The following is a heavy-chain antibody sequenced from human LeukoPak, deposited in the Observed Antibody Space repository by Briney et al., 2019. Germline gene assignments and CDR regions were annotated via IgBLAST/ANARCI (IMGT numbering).Heavy chain of an antibody. D-gene: IGHD2-2*01. V-gene: IGHV1-18*04. Sequence: ASVKVSCKASGYTFTSYYMHWVRQAPGQGLEWMGWISAYNGNTNYAQKLQGRVTMTTDTSTSTVYMELSSLRSEDTAVYYCARDGCTSIICSAGGNWFDPWGLGTPVTVSS. CDR3: ARDGCTSIICSAGGNWFDP. CDR2: ISAYNGNT. CDR1: GYTFTSYY. J-gene: IGHJ5*02.